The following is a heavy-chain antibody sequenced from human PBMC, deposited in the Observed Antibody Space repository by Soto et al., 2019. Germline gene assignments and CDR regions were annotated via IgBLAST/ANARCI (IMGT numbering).Heavy chain of an antibody. V-gene: IGHV1-69*12. Sequence: QVQLVQSGAEVKKPGSSVKVSCKASGGTFSSYAISWVRQAPGQGLEWMGGIIPIFGTANYAQKFQGRVTITADESTSTAYMGLSSLRSEDTAVYYCARAAYSSSWYLVDYYYGMDVWGQGTTVTVSS. CDR2: IIPIFGTA. CDR1: GGTFSSYA. D-gene: IGHD6-13*01. J-gene: IGHJ6*02. CDR3: ARAAYSSSWYLVDYYYGMDV.